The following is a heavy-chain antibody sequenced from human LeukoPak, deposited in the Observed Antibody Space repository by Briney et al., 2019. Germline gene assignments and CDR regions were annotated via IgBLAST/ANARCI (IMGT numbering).Heavy chain of an antibody. CDR1: GYTFTSYD. J-gene: IGHJ6*03. V-gene: IGHV1-8*01. CDR3: ARDLIGSGYPFYYYYYMDV. CDR2: MNPNSGNT. D-gene: IGHD5-12*01. Sequence: GASVKVSCKASGYTFTSYDINWVRQATGQGLEWTGWMNPNSGNTGYAQKFQGRVTMTTDTSTSTAYMELRSLRSDDTAVYYCARDLIGSGYPFYYYYYMDVWGKGTTVTISS.